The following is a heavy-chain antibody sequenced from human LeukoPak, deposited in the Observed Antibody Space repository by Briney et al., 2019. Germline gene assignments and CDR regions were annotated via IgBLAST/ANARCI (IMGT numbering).Heavy chain of an antibody. CDR3: ARDPADSSGWY. D-gene: IGHD6-19*01. Sequence: GASVEVSCKASGYTFTSCYMHWVRQAPGQGIEWMGIINPSGGSTSYAQKFQGRVTMTRDMSTSTVYMELSSLRSEDTAVYYCARDPADSSGWYWSQGTLVTVSS. CDR1: GYTFTSCY. CDR2: INPSGGST. V-gene: IGHV1-46*01. J-gene: IGHJ4*02.